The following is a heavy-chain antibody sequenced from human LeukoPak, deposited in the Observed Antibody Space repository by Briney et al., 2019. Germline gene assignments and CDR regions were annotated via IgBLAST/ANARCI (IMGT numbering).Heavy chain of an antibody. D-gene: IGHD6-6*01. J-gene: IGHJ4*02. CDR2: ISWNSGSV. CDR3: AKDLDLVFDY. V-gene: IGHV3-9*01. Sequence: GGSLRLSCAASGFTFDDYAMHRVRQAPGKGLEWVSGISWNSGSVGYADSVKGRFTISRDNAKNTLYLQMNSLRAEDTAVYYCAKDLDLVFDYWGQGTLVTVSS. CDR1: GFTFDDYA.